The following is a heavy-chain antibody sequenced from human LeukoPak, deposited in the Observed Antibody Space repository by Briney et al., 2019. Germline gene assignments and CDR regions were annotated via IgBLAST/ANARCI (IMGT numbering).Heavy chain of an antibody. CDR2: IYYSGST. CDR1: GGSISSGSYY. CDR3: ARLPYYDFWSGSLNWFDP. J-gene: IGHJ5*02. V-gene: IGHV4-39*01. D-gene: IGHD3-3*01. Sequence: SETLSLTCTVSGGSISSGSYYWGWLRQPPGKGLEWIGSIYYSGSTYYNPSLKSRVTISVDTSKNQFSLKLSSVTAADTAVYYCARLPYYDFWSGSLNWFDPWGQGTLVTVSS.